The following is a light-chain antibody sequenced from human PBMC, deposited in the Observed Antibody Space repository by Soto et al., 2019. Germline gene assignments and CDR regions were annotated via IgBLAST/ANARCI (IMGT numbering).Light chain of an antibody. CDR2: GAS. CDR3: QQYDSSPLT. J-gene: IGKJ4*01. V-gene: IGKV3-20*01. CDR1: QSVRSSY. Sequence: EMVLTQSPGTLSLSPGESATISCRASQSVRSSYLAWYQQEPGQAPRLLIYGASRRATGIPDRFSGSGSGTDFTLTISRLEPEDFVVYYCQQYDSSPLTFGGGTKVDIK.